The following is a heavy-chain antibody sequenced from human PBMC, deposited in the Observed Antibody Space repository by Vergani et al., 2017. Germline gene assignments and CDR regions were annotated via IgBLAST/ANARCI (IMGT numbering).Heavy chain of an antibody. V-gene: IGHV3-7*01. CDR1: GFISSSYW. Sequence: EGQLVESGGDWVQRGGSLRLSCAASGFISSSYWMSWVRQAPGKGLEWVANVNQDGSEKYYVDSVRGRFTISRDNATNSIYLQMNSLRAEDTAVYFCVSVPLIRSGSGNYGINTYHGMDVWGQGTTVIVSS. CDR2: VNQDGSEK. D-gene: IGHD3-10*01. J-gene: IGHJ6*02. CDR3: VSVPLIRSGSGNYGINTYHGMDV.